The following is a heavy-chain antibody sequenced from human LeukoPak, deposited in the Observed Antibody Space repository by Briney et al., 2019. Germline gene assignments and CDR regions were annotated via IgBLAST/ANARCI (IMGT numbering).Heavy chain of an antibody. CDR2: IYYSGST. D-gene: IGHD1-26*01. Sequence: SETLSLTCTVSGGSISSSSYYWGWIRQPPGKGLEWIGSIYYSGSTYYNPSLKSRVTISVDTSKNQFSLKLSSVTAADTAVYYCARDGGITGSYWYFDYWGQGTLVTVSS. J-gene: IGHJ4*02. CDR1: GGSISSSSYY. V-gene: IGHV4-39*02. CDR3: ARDGGITGSYWYFDY.